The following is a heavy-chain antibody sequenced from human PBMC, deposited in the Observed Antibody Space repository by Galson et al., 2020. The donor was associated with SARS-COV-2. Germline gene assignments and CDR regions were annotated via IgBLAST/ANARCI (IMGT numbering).Heavy chain of an antibody. CDR3: AKDRDNSGWYPFDD. J-gene: IGHJ4*02. CDR1: GFIFSNYA. CDR2: VYGAGDT. D-gene: IGHD6-19*01. V-gene: IGHV3-23*03. Sequence: ASVKVSCAASGFIFSNYAMSWVRQAPGKGLEWVSVVYGAGDTFYVDSVKGRFTISRDNAKNTLSLEMNSLRPEDSAVYYCAKDRDNSGWYPFDDWGQGALVTGSP.